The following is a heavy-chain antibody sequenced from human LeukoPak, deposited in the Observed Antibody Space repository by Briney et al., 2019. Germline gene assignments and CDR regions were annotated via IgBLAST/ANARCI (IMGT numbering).Heavy chain of an antibody. V-gene: IGHV3-30-3*01. J-gene: IGHJ4*02. CDR1: GFTFSSYA. D-gene: IGHD3-22*01. Sequence: GGSLRLSCAASGFTFSSYAMHWVRQAPGKGLEWVAVISYDGSNKYYADSVKGRFTISRDNSKNTLYLQMNSLRAEDTAVYYCARHPNTDSSGYPYWGQGTLVTISS. CDR2: ISYDGSNK. CDR3: ARHPNTDSSGYPY.